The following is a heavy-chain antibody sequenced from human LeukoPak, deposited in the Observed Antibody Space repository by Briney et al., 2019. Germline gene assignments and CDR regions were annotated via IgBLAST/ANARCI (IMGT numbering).Heavy chain of an antibody. CDR2: MNPDGSTK. CDR3: ARDRAYSAFDY. Sequence: GGSLRLSCAASGFTFSGYAMSWVRQAPGKGLEWVANMNPDGSTKNYVDSVRGRFTIPRDNAKNSLYLQMNSLRVDDTALYYCARDRAYSAFDYWGQGTLVTVSS. V-gene: IGHV3-7*05. CDR1: GFTFSGYA. J-gene: IGHJ4*02. D-gene: IGHD5-18*01.